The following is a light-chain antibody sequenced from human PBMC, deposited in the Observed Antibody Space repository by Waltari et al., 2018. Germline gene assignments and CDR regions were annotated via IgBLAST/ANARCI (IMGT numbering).Light chain of an antibody. J-gene: IGLJ3*02. V-gene: IGLV2-14*03. CDR2: DLS. Sequence: QSALTQPASVSGSPGQSTTISCTGTSRDVGGYNYFSWYQQHPGKAPKLMIYDLSNRPSGVSNRFSGSKSGNTASLTISGLQAEDEADYYCSSYTSSSIRVFGGGTKLTVL. CDR3: SSYTSSSIRV. CDR1: SRDVGGYNY.